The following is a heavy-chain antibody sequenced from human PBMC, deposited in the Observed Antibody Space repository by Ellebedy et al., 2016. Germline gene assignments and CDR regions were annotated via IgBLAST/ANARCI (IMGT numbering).Heavy chain of an antibody. V-gene: IGHV3-48*04. D-gene: IGHD4-17*01. Sequence: GGSLRLXXAASGSTFSSYSMNWVRQAPGKGLEWVSYISSGGSPIHYADSVKGRFTISRDDAKNSVYLQMNSLRAEDTAVYYCARDGDGDQRWFFDYWGLGTLVTVSS. CDR1: GSTFSSYS. J-gene: IGHJ4*02. CDR2: ISSGGSPI. CDR3: ARDGDGDQRWFFDY.